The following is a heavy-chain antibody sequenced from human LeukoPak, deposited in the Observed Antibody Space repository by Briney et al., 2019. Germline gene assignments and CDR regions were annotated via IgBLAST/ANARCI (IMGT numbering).Heavy chain of an antibody. Sequence: PGGSLRLSCAASGFTFSSYAMSWVRQAPGKGLEWVSAISGSGGSTYYADSVKGRFTISRDNSKNTLYLQMNSLRAEDTAVYYCAKPLGHFWSVRVKYYFDYGGQEPLVPVSS. CDR2: ISGSGGST. CDR1: GFTFSSYA. J-gene: IGHJ4*02. CDR3: AKPLGHFWSVRVKYYFDY. D-gene: IGHD3-3*02. V-gene: IGHV3-23*01.